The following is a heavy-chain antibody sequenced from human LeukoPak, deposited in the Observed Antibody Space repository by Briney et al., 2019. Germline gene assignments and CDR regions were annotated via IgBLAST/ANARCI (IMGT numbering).Heavy chain of an antibody. CDR1: GYTFANFA. V-gene: IGHV1-2*04. Sequence: ASVRVSCKTSGYTFANFAITWVRQAPGQGLEWMGWINPNSGGTNYAQKFQGWVTMTRDTSISTAYMELSRLRSDDTAVYYCARADIDGLRYFDWLFPYYFDYWGQGTLVTVSS. J-gene: IGHJ4*02. CDR2: INPNSGGT. CDR3: ARADIDGLRYFDWLFPYYFDY. D-gene: IGHD3-9*01.